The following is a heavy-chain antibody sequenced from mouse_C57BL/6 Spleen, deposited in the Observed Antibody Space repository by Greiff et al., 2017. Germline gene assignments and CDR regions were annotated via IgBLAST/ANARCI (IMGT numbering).Heavy chain of an antibody. CDR1: GFTFSSYA. D-gene: IGHD2-3*01. J-gene: IGHJ4*01. CDR2: ISDGGSYT. Sequence: EVKLVESGGGLVKPGGSLKLSCAASGFTFSSYAMSWVRQTPEKRLEWVATISDGGSYTYYPDNVKGRFTISRDNAKNNLYLQMSHLKSEDTAMYYCARVDGYYAMDYWGQGTSVTVSS. CDR3: ARVDGYYAMDY. V-gene: IGHV5-4*03.